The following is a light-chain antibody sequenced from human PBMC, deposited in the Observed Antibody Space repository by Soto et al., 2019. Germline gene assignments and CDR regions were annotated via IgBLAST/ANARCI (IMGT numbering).Light chain of an antibody. V-gene: IGKV1-5*03. CDR2: KAS. J-gene: IGKJ1*01. CDR1: QTISSW. CDR3: QHYNSSSEA. Sequence: DIQMTQSPSTLSGSVGDRVTITCRASQTISSWLAWYQQKPGKAPKLLIYKASTLKSGVPSRFSGSGSGTEFTLTISSLQPDDFETYYCQHYNSSSEAFGQGTKVEIK.